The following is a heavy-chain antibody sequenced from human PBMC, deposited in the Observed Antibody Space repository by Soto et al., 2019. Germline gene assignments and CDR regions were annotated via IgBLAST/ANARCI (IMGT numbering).Heavy chain of an antibody. CDR2: IIPIFGTA. Sequence: GASVKVSCKASGGTFSSYAISWVRQAPGQGLEWMGGIIPIFGTANYAQKFQGRVTITADESTSTAYMELSSLRSEDTAVYYCARGEGRYHDSSGYYKFDYWGQGTLVTVYS. V-gene: IGHV1-69*13. CDR3: ARGEGRYHDSSGYYKFDY. CDR1: GGTFSSYA. D-gene: IGHD3-22*01. J-gene: IGHJ4*02.